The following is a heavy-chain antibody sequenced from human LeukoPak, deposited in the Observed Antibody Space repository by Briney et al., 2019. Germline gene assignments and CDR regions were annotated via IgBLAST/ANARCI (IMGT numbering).Heavy chain of an antibody. CDR3: AKDPSGSTLGRYFDY. J-gene: IGHJ4*02. D-gene: IGHD3-22*01. Sequence: PGGSLRLSCAASGFTFSSYAMSWVRQAPGKGLEWVSAISGSGGSTYYADSVKGRFTISRDNSKNTLYLQMNSLRAEDTAVYYCAKDPSGSTLGRYFDYWGQGTLVTVSS. CDR1: GFTFSSYA. V-gene: IGHV3-23*01. CDR2: ISGSGGST.